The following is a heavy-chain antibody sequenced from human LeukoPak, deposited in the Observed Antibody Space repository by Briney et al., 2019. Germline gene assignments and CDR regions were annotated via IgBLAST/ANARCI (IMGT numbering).Heavy chain of an antibody. CDR2: ISGSGGST. CDR3: AKAYDSSGYSFTYLDY. Sequence: GGSLRLSCAASGFTFSSYAMSWVRQAPGKGLEWVSAISGSGGSTYYADSVKDRFTISRDNSKNTLYLQMNSLRAEDTAVYYCAKAYDSSGYSFTYLDYWGQGTLVTVSS. V-gene: IGHV3-23*01. J-gene: IGHJ4*02. D-gene: IGHD3-22*01. CDR1: GFTFSSYA.